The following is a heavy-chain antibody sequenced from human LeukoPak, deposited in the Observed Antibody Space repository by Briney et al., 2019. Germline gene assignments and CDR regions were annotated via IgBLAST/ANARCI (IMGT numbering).Heavy chain of an antibody. J-gene: IGHJ4*02. CDR2: ISGSGGST. CDR1: GLTFSSYA. V-gene: IGHV3-23*01. Sequence: GGSLRLSCAVSGLTFSSYAMSCVRQAPGRGLEWVSAISGSGGSTYYADSVKGRFTISRDNSKNTLYLQMNSLRAEDTAVYYSAKERGGYALDYFDYWGQGTLVTVSS. CDR3: AKERGGYALDYFDY. D-gene: IGHD5-12*01.